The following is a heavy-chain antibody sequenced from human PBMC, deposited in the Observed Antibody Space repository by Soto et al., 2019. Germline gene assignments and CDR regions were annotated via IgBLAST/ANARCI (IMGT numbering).Heavy chain of an antibody. CDR1: GGTFSSYA. CDR3: ARATDRYDFRTGYWQSDYYYGMDV. J-gene: IGHJ6*02. D-gene: IGHD3-3*01. V-gene: IGHV1-69*13. Sequence: SVKVSCKASGGTFSSYAISWVRQAPGQGLEWMGGIIPIFGTANYAQKFQGRVTITADESTSTAYMELSSLRSEDTAVYYCARATDRYDFRTGYWQSDYYYGMDVWGQGTTVTVSS. CDR2: IIPIFGTA.